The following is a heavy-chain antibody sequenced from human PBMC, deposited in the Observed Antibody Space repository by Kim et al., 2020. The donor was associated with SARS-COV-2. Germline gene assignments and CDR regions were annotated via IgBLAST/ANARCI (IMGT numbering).Heavy chain of an antibody. Sequence: YAQKCQGRVTMTRDTSISTAYMELSRLRYDDTAVYYCARDPGTKGLSLDYWGQGTLVTVSS. V-gene: IGHV1-2*02. J-gene: IGHJ4*02. D-gene: IGHD1-1*01. CDR3: ARDPGTKGLSLDY.